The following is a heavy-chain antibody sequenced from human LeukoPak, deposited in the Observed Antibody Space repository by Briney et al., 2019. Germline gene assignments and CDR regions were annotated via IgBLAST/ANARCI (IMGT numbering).Heavy chain of an antibody. J-gene: IGHJ4*02. CDR3: AKDLGYSSGWRLDY. Sequence: GGSLRLSCAASGFTFSSYAMSWVRQAPGKGLEWVSAISGSGGSTYYADSVKGRFTISRDNSKNTLYLQMNSLRAEDTAVYYCAKDLGYSSGWRLDYWGQGTLVTVSS. CDR1: GFTFSSYA. D-gene: IGHD6-19*01. CDR2: ISGSGGST. V-gene: IGHV3-23*01.